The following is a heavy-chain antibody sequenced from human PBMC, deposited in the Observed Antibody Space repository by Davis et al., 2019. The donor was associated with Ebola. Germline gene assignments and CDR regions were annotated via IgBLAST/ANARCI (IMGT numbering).Heavy chain of an antibody. CDR2: IKSKTDGGTT. CDR3: ARLGSSWTNSYYYYYMDV. V-gene: IGHV3-15*01. CDR1: GFTFSNAW. J-gene: IGHJ6*03. Sequence: GSLRLSCAASGFTFSNAWMSWVRQAPGKGLEWVGRIKSKTDGGTTDYAAPVKGRFTISRDDSKNTLYLQMNSLRAEDTAVYYCARLGSSWTNSYYYYYMDVWGKGTTVTVSS. D-gene: IGHD6-13*01.